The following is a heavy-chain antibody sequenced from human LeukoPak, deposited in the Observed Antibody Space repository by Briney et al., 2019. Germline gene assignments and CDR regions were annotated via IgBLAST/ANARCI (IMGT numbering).Heavy chain of an antibody. CDR1: GGSVSSGSYY. CDR3: ARSLTGLDC. D-gene: IGHD3-9*01. J-gene: IGHJ4*02. V-gene: IGHV4-61*01. CDR2: IYYSGST. Sequence: SETLSLTCTVSGGSVSSGSYYWTWIRQPPGKGLEWIGYIYYSGSTNYNPSLKSRVTISVDTSKNQFSLKLSSVTAADTAVYYCARSLTGLDCWGQGALVTVSS.